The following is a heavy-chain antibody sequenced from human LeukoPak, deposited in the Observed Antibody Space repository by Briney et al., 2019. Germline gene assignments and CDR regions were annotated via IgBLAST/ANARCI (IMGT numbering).Heavy chain of an antibody. J-gene: IGHJ4*02. V-gene: IGHV4-4*07. D-gene: IGHD3-22*01. Sequence: PSETLSLTCTVSGGSISSYHWSWIRQPAGKGLEWIGRIYSSGSTNYIPSLKSRVTMSVDTSKNQFSLILSSVTAADTAVYYCAREGYYYDSGGYYRVDYWGQGTLVTVSS. CDR1: GGSISSYH. CDR3: AREGYYYDSGGYYRVDY. CDR2: IYSSGST.